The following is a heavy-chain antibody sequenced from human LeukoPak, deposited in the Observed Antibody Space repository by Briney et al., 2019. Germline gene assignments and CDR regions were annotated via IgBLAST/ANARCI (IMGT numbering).Heavy chain of an antibody. V-gene: IGHV4-38-2*02. CDR2: IYHSGST. CDR3: ARDGLPGYSSSWYPDY. J-gene: IGHJ4*02. Sequence: SETLSLTCTVSGYSISSGYYWGWIRQPPGKGLEWIGSIYHSGSTYYNPSLKSRVTISVDTSKNQFSLKLSSVTAADTAVYYCARDGLPGYSSSWYPDYWGQGTLVTVSS. CDR1: GYSISSGYY. D-gene: IGHD6-13*01.